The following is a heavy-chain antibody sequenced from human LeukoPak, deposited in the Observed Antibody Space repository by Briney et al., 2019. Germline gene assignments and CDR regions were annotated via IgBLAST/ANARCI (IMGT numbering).Heavy chain of an antibody. CDR3: ARGPTISETGYY. CDR1: GGSFSAYY. Sequence: PSETLSLTCAVYGGSFSAYYWSWIRQTPGKGLEWIAEINHRGDTNYNPSVKSRVSISVDTSKNQFSLKVTSLTAADTAVYYCARGPTISETGYYWGQGTLVTVSS. V-gene: IGHV4-34*01. CDR2: INHRGDT. D-gene: IGHD1-1*01. J-gene: IGHJ4*02.